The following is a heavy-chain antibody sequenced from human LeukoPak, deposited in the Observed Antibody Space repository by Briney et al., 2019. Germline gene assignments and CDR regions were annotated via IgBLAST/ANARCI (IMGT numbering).Heavy chain of an antibody. J-gene: IGHJ5*02. D-gene: IGHD2-21*01. CDR2: IHPSDSTT. Sequence: GESLQISCRVSGDGFAHYWIGWVRHMPGKGLQWVAIIHPSDSTTHYSSSFQGRVTISADKAITTAYLQWYTLRTSDTAIYYCARRAYLSQLGVDWFDPWGQGTLVTVSS. V-gene: IGHV5-51*01. CDR3: ARRAYLSQLGVDWFDP. CDR1: GDGFAHYW.